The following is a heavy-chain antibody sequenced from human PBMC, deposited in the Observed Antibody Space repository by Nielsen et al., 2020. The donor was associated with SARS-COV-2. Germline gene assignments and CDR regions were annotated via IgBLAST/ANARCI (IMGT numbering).Heavy chain of an antibody. Sequence: SETLSLTCTVSGGSISSSSYYWGWIRQPPGKGLEWIGSIYYSGSTYYNPSLKSRVTMSVDTSKNQFSLKLSSVTAADTAVYYCARHLVLLWFGELSTFDYWGQGTLVTVSS. CDR1: GGSISSSSYY. CDR3: ARHLVLLWFGELSTFDY. D-gene: IGHD3-10*01. J-gene: IGHJ4*02. CDR2: IYYSGST. V-gene: IGHV4-39*01.